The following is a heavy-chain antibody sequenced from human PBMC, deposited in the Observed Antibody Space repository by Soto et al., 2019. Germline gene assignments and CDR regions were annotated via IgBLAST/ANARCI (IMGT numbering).Heavy chain of an antibody. J-gene: IGHJ4*02. CDR1: GFSFCSFS. CDR2: ISGSGGTT. CDR3: AKGGYSSGWYYFDY. V-gene: IGHV3-23*01. Sequence: GGSLRISCAASGFSFCSFSISWVLQSPGKRLEWVSAISGSGGTTHYADPVKGRFTISRDNSKNTLYLQMNSLRAEDTAVYYCAKGGYSSGWYYFDYWGQGTLVTVSS. D-gene: IGHD6-19*01.